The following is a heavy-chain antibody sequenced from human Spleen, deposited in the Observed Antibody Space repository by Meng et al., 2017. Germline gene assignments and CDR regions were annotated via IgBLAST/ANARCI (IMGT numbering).Heavy chain of an antibody. CDR1: GFTFSSYV. V-gene: IGHV3-23*01. J-gene: IGHJ4*02. D-gene: IGHD6-13*01. CDR2: ISGSGSSK. Sequence: GESLKLSCEASGFTFSSYVMNWVRQAPGKGLEWVSGISGSGSSKYYADSVKGRFTISRDNSKNTLDPLRNSLRAEDTAVYYCAKGDRLAAAGKGTTFDYWGQGTLVTVSS. CDR3: AKGDRLAAAGKGTTFDY.